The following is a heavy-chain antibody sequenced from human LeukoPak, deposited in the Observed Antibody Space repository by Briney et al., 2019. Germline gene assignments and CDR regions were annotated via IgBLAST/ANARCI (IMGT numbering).Heavy chain of an antibody. CDR2: IYSGSST. J-gene: IGHJ3*02. D-gene: IGHD3-22*01. CDR3: ARLCSTSSCYDFDI. CDR1: GLTVTSDF. Sequence: GGSLRLSCAASGLTVTSDFVSWVRQAPGKGLEWLSVIYSGSSTYYADSVKGRFTISRDNSKNTVYLQMNSLRAEDTAVYYCARLCSTSSCYDFDIWGQGTMVAVSS. V-gene: IGHV3-53*01.